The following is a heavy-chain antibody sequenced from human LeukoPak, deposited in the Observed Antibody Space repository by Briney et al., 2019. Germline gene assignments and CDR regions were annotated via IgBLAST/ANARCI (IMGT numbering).Heavy chain of an antibody. V-gene: IGHV1-2*02. D-gene: IGHD4-23*01. J-gene: IGHJ4*02. CDR3: TRERLSPGKGFHH. CDR2: INPDNGAI. Sequence: ASVKVSCKTSGYTFIGYYMHWARQAPGRGLEWMGWINPDNGAINHAQKFQGRVTMTRHTSINTVYMELSRLGSDDTAVYYCTRERLSPGKGFHHWGQGTLVTVSS. CDR1: GYTFIGYY.